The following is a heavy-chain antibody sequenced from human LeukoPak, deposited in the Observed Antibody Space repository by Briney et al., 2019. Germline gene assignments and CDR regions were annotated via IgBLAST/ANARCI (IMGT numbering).Heavy chain of an antibody. D-gene: IGHD6-13*01. V-gene: IGHV4-39*01. Sequence: SETLSLTCTVSGGSISSSSYYWGWIRQPPGKGLEWIGSIYYSGSTYYNPSLKSRVTISVDTSKNQFSLKLTSVTAADTAVYFCARRYPIAATGLYYFDFWGQGTLVTVSS. CDR2: IYYSGST. CDR1: GGSISSSSYY. CDR3: ARRYPIAATGLYYFDF. J-gene: IGHJ4*02.